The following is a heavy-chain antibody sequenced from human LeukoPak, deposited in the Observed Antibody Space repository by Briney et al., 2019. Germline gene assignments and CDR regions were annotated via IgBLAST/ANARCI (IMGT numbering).Heavy chain of an antibody. D-gene: IGHD3-10*01. Sequence: TLSLTCTVSGGSISSGGYYWSWIRQHPGKALEWLALIYWDDDKRYSPSLKSRLTITKDTSKNQVVLTMTNMDPVDTATYYCAHLLGITMVRGAAGHNWFDPWGQGTLVTVSS. CDR3: AHLLGITMVRGAAGHNWFDP. V-gene: IGHV2-5*08. CDR2: IYWDDDK. J-gene: IGHJ5*02. CDR1: GGSISSGGYY.